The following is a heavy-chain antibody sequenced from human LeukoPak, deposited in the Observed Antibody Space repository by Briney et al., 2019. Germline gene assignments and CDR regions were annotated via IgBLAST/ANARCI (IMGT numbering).Heavy chain of an antibody. D-gene: IGHD2-2*01. CDR2: ISAYNGNT. CDR1: GYTFTSYG. Sequence: GASVTVSCTASGYTFTSYGISWVRQAPGQGLEWMGWISAYNGNTNYAQKLQGRVTMTTDTSTSTAYMELRSLRSDDTAVYYCARDKDVVVPADDKRTGTNWFDPWGQGTLVTVSS. J-gene: IGHJ5*02. CDR3: ARDKDVVVPADDKRTGTNWFDP. V-gene: IGHV1-18*01.